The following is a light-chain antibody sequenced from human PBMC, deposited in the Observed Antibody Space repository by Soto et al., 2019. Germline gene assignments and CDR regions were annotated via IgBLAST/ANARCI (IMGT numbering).Light chain of an antibody. J-gene: IGLJ2*01. V-gene: IGLV3-25*03. CDR3: QSADSSGSYHVV. CDR1: ALPKQY. Sequence: SYELTQPPSVSVSPGQTARITCSGDALPKQYAYWYQQRPGQAPVLVIYKASGRPSGIPERFSGSSSGTRVTLTISGVQAEDEADYYCQSADSSGSYHVVFGGGTKLTVL. CDR2: KAS.